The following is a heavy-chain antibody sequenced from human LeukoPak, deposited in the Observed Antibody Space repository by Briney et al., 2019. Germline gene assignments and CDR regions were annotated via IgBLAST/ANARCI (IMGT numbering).Heavy chain of an antibody. CDR3: ARRSSGYSNWFDP. D-gene: IGHD6-19*01. Sequence: PGESLKISCKGSGYSFTSYWIGWVRPMPGKGLEWMGIIYPGYSDTIYSPSFQGQVTISADKSISTAYLQWSSLKASDTAMYYCARRSSGYSNWFDPWGQGTLVTVSS. CDR2: IYPGYSDT. V-gene: IGHV5-51*01. J-gene: IGHJ5*02. CDR1: GYSFTSYW.